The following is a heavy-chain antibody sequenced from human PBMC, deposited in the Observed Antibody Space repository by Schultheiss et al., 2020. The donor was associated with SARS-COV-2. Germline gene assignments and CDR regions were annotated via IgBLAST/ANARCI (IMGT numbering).Heavy chain of an antibody. CDR1: GGSISSGGYY. V-gene: IGHV4-31*01. CDR3: ARWGGSSWPFDH. D-gene: IGHD6-13*01. Sequence: SQTLSLTCTVSGGSISSGGYYWSWIRQSPGRGLEWIVNIYYSGSFYYNPSVKSLPTISVDTSKNQFSLRLTSVTAADTAVYYCARWGGSSWPFDHWGQGTLVTVSS. CDR2: IYYSGSF. J-gene: IGHJ4*02.